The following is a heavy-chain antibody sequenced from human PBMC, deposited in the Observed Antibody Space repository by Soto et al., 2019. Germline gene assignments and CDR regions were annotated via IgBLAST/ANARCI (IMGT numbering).Heavy chain of an antibody. CDR1: GYTFTNND. D-gene: IGHD5-18*01. CDR2: MNPGSGDT. J-gene: IGHJ5*02. CDR3: ARMESFGSLNWFDT. V-gene: IGHV1-8*02. Sequence: QVQLVQSGAEVKKPGASVKVSCKASGYTFTNNDVSWVRQATGQGLEWMGWMNPGSGDTGYAQKFQGRVTMTRDISIATAYMELNSLTSEDTAIYYCARMESFGSLNWFDTWGQGPLVTVSS.